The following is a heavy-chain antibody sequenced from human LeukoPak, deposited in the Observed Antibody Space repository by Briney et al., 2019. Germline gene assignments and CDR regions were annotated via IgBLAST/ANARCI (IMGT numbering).Heavy chain of an antibody. CDR2: INPNSGGT. D-gene: IGHD1-26*01. CDR3: ARGWDLHAYSLYYYYSMDV. J-gene: IGHJ6*03. V-gene: IGHV1-2*02. CDR1: GYTFTGYY. Sequence: GASVKVSCKASGYTFTGYYMHWVRQAPGQGLEWMGWINPNSGGTNYAQKFQGRVTMTSDTSISTAYMELSRLRSDDTAVYYCARGWDLHAYSLYYYYSMDVWGKGTTVTVSS.